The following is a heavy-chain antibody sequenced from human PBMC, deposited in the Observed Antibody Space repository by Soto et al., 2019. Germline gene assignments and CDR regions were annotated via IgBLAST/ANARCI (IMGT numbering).Heavy chain of an antibody. J-gene: IGHJ6*02. CDR1: GYSFTSYW. D-gene: IGHD3-10*01. Sequence: GESLKISCKGSGYSFTSYWIGWVRQMPGEGLEWMGRIDPSDSYTNYSPSFQGHVTISADKSISTAYLQWSSLKASDTAMYYCARRAPLTMVRGIGYYYGMDVWGQGTTVTVSS. CDR3: ARRAPLTMVRGIGYYYGMDV. V-gene: IGHV5-10-1*01. CDR2: IDPSDSYT.